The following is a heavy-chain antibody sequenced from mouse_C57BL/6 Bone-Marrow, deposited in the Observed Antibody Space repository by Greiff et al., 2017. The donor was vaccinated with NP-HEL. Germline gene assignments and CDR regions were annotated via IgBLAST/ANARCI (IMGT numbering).Heavy chain of an antibody. CDR3: ARHGSHYYAMDY. J-gene: IGHJ4*01. CDR2: ISNLAYSI. Sequence: EVKLMESGGGLVQPGGSLKLSRAASGFTFSDYGMAWVRQAPRKGPEWVAFISNLAYSIYYADTVTGRFTISRENAKNTLYLEMSSLRSEDTAMYYCARHGSHYYAMDYWGQGTSVTVSS. V-gene: IGHV5-15*01. D-gene: IGHD1-1*01. CDR1: GFTFSDYG.